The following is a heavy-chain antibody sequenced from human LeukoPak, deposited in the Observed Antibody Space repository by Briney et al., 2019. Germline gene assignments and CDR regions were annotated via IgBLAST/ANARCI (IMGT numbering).Heavy chain of an antibody. CDR1: GYTFTAYY. D-gene: IGHD3-10*01. V-gene: IGHV1-2*02. CDR2: INPNSGGT. J-gene: IGHJ4*02. Sequence: GASVKVSCKASGYTFTAYYMHWVRQAPAQGLEWMGWINPNSGGTNSSQKFQDRVTLTRDTSISTAYMELGSLRSDDTAIYYCARAHGSGSSYHPDYWGQGTLVTVSS. CDR3: ARAHGSGSSYHPDY.